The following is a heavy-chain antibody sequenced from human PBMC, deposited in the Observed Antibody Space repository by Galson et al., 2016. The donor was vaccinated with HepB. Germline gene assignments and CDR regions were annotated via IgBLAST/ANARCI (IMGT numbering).Heavy chain of an antibody. V-gene: IGHV1-46*01. J-gene: IGHJ6*02. CDR2: GNPRTGST. D-gene: IGHD1-1*01. CDR1: GYTFINYY. CDR3: ARDRGWNSLKGYGMDV. Sequence: SVKVSCKASGYTFINYYMHWVRQAPGQGLEWMGIGNPRTGSTSYAQKFQDRVTVTRDTSTSTVYMELSSLRSEDTAVYYCARDRGWNSLKGYGMDVWGQGTTVTFSS.